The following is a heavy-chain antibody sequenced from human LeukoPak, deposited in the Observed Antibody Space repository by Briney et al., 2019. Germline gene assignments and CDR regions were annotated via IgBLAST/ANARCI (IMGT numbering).Heavy chain of an antibody. D-gene: IGHD6-19*01. J-gene: IGHJ4*02. CDR3: ARDQEQWLAPDY. CDR1: GGSVSSGSYF. CDR2: IYYTGST. V-gene: IGHV4-61*01. Sequence: PSETLSLTCTVSGGSVSSGSYFWSWIRQPPGKGLEWIGYIYYTGSTNYNPSLRSRVTMSVDTSKNRFSLKLTSVTAADTAVYYCARDQEQWLAPDYWGQGTLVTVSS.